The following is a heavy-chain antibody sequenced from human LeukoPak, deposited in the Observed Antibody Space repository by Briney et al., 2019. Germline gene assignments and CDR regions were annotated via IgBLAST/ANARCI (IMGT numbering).Heavy chain of an antibody. CDR3: ARGKPTFNYYDSSGYYSSYFDY. J-gene: IGHJ4*02. V-gene: IGHV4-59*01. Sequence: SETLSLTCTVSGGSISSYYWSWIRQPPGKGLGWIGHIYYSGSTNYNPSLKSRVTISVDTSKNQFSLKLSSVTAADTAVYYCARGKPTFNYYDSSGYYSSYFDYWGQGTLVTVSS. CDR1: GGSISSYY. D-gene: IGHD3-22*01. CDR2: IYYSGST.